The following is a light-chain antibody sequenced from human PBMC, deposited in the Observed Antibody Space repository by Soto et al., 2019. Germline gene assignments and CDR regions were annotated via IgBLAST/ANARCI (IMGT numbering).Light chain of an antibody. CDR1: SSNIGAGYD. V-gene: IGLV1-40*01. J-gene: IGLJ2*01. CDR2: GNS. Sequence: QSVLTQPPSVSGAPGQRVTISCTGSSSNIGAGYDVHWYQQLPGTAPKLLIYGNSNRPSGVPDRVSGSKSGTSASLAITGLQAEDEADYYCQSYDSSLSGVVFGGGTKRTVL. CDR3: QSYDSSLSGVV.